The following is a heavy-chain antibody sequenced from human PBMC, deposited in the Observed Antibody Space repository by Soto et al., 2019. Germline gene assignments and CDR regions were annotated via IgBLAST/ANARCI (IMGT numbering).Heavy chain of an antibody. Sequence: ESGGGVVQPGRSLRLSCAASGFTFSSYAMHWVRQAPGKGLEWVAVISYDGSNKYYADSVKGRFTISRDNSKNTLYLQMNSLRAEDTAVYYCARSSDIVLMVYARTFDYWGQGTLVTVSS. V-gene: IGHV3-30-3*01. CDR1: GFTFSSYA. D-gene: IGHD2-8*01. CDR3: ARSSDIVLMVYARTFDY. J-gene: IGHJ4*02. CDR2: ISYDGSNK.